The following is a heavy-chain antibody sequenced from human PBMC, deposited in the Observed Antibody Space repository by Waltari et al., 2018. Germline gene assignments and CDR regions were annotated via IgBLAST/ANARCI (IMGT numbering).Heavy chain of an antibody. V-gene: IGHV4-30-4*08. CDR3: ARSLAGLFEALDI. CDR1: GGSISSGDGY. CDR2: IDHSGRT. J-gene: IGHJ3*02. Sequence: QVHLQESGPGLVKTSQTLSLTCSVSGGSISSGDGYWSWIRQPPGKGPEWIGYIDHSGRTDYNPSLRSRVTISVDTSKNQFSLRLRSVTATDTAVYYCARSLAGLFEALDIWGQGTRVTVSS. D-gene: IGHD3-10*01.